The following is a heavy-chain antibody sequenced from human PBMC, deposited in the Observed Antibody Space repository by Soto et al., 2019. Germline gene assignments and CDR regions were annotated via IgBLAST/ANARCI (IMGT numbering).Heavy chain of an antibody. CDR2: IYYSGST. CDR3: AGMSLGYYYYGMDV. J-gene: IGHJ6*02. D-gene: IGHD1-20*01. Sequence: SETLSLTCTVSGGSISSYYWSWIRQPPGKGLEWIGYIYYSGSTNYNPSLKSRVTISVDTPKNQFSLKLSSVTTADTAVYYCAGMSLGYYYYGMDVWGQGTTVTVSS. CDR1: GGSISSYY. V-gene: IGHV4-59*01.